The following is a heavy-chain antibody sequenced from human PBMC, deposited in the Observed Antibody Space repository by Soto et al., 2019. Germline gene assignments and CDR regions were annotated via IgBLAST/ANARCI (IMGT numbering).Heavy chain of an antibody. CDR3: AIPGAGDFDY. V-gene: IGHV4-4*02. J-gene: IGHJ4*02. D-gene: IGHD6-13*01. CDR1: GASISNTNW. Sequence: QVQLQESGPGLVAPSGTLSLTCAVSGASISNTNWWSWVRQPPGKGLEWIGEIYHSGTTNCDPSLKRRVTISVDKSKNQFSLQLSSVTAADTAVYYCAIPGAGDFDYWGQGTLVTVSS. CDR2: IYHSGTT.